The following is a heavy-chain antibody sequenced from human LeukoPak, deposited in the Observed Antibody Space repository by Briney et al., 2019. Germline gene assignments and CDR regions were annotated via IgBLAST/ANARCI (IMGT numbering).Heavy chain of an antibody. D-gene: IGHD3-10*01. CDR2: ISSSGFTI. J-gene: IGHJ5*02. CDR3: AGGWGGSGSHDWFDP. CDR1: GFTFSDYY. Sequence: PGGSLRLSCAASGFTFSDYYMTWIRQAPVKGLEWVSYISSSGFTIFYADSVKGRFTISRDNAKNSLYLHMHSLRAEDTALYYCAGGWGGSGSHDWFDPWGQGTQVTVSS. V-gene: IGHV3-11*04.